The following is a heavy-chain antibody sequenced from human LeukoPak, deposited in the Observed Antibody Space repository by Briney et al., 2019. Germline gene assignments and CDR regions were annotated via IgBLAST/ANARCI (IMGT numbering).Heavy chain of an antibody. CDR2: IYYSGST. CDR1: GGYISSSSYY. J-gene: IGHJ4*02. Sequence: SETLSLTCTVSGGYISSSSYYWGWIRQPPGTGLGWIGSIYYSGSTYYNPSLKSRVTISVDTSKNQFSLKLSSVTAADTAVYYCARHLELTFDYWGQGTLVTVSS. CDR3: ARHLELTFDY. D-gene: IGHD4/OR15-4a*01. V-gene: IGHV4-39*01.